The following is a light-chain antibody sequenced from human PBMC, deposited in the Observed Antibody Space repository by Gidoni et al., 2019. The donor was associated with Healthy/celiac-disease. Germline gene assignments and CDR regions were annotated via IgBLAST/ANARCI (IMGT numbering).Light chain of an antibody. CDR2: DAS. CDR3: QQYDNVPLT. V-gene: IGKV1-33*01. J-gene: IGKJ4*01. Sequence: DIQITQSPSSLSASVGDRVTITCQASQDISNYLNWYQQKPGKAPKLLIYDASNLETGVPSRFSGSGSGTEFSFTISSLQPEDVATYYCQQYDNVPLTFGGGTKVEIK. CDR1: QDISNY.